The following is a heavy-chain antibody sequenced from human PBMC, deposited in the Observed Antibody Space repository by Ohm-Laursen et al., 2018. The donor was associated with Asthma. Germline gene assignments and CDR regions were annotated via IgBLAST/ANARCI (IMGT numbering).Heavy chain of an antibody. Sequence: AASVKVSCKASGYNFVAHNMHWVRQAPGQGLEWMGGIKLSTGLTEYSQKFQGRLTITRDTSITTVYLELTCLIADDQAVYFCARSRYARETFLRKHWRFYSGMDVWGQGNSGTVSS. CDR3: ARSRYARETFLRKHWRFYSGMDV. CDR1: GYNFVAHN. J-gene: IGHJ6*02. CDR2: IKLSTGLT. V-gene: IGHV1-2*02. D-gene: IGHD3-16*01.